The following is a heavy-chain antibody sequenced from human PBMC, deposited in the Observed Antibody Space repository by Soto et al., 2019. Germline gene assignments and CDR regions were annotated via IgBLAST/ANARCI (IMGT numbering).Heavy chain of an antibody. J-gene: IGHJ4*02. D-gene: IGHD4-4*01. CDR3: AKGGSNYYVDY. V-gene: IGHV3-23*01. Sequence: EVQLLESGGGLVQPGGSLRLSCAASGFTFSSYAMSWVRQAPGKGLEWVSIISSSGGSTYYADSVKGRFTISRDNSKNSLYLQMNSLRAEDTAVYYCAKGGSNYYVDYWGQGTLVTVSS. CDR2: ISSSGGST. CDR1: GFTFSSYA.